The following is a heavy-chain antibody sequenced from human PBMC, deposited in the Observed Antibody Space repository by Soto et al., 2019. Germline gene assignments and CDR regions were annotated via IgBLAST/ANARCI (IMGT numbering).Heavy chain of an antibody. V-gene: IGHV1-8*01. CDR2: MNPNSGNT. CDR1: GYTFTSYD. Sequence: GASVKVSCKASGYTFTSYDINWVRQATGQGLEWMGWMNPNSGNTGYAQKFQGRVTMTRNTSISTAYMELSSLRSEDTAVYYCARGTLARMVRGVIEWFDPWGQGTLVTVSS. CDR3: ARGTLARMVRGVIEWFDP. J-gene: IGHJ5*02. D-gene: IGHD3-10*01.